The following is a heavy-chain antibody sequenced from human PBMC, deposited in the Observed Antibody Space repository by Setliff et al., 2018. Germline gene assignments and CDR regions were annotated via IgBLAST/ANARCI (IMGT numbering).Heavy chain of an antibody. Sequence: GESLKISCAASRFTLSGSSMHWVRQAPGKGLEWVAVISFDGSNKYYADSVKGRFTISRDSSRNTLYLQMNSLRAEDTAVYYCASSGGNWHFDLWGRGTLVTVSS. D-gene: IGHD2-15*01. CDR3: ASSGGNWHFDL. CDR1: RFTLSGSS. J-gene: IGHJ2*01. V-gene: IGHV3-30*04. CDR2: ISFDGSNK.